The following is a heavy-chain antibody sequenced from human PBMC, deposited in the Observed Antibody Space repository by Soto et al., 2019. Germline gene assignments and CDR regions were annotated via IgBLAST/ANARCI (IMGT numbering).Heavy chain of an antibody. V-gene: IGHV1-18*01. CDR1: GYTFTSYG. Sequence: ASVKVSCKASGYTFTSYGISWVRQAPGQGLEWMGRISAYNGNTNYAQKLQGRVTMTTDTSTSTAYMELRSLRSDDTAVYYCARDLNPGTSPGDGIWGQGTMVTVSS. J-gene: IGHJ3*02. CDR2: ISAYNGNT. CDR3: ARDLNPGTSPGDGI. D-gene: IGHD1-1*01.